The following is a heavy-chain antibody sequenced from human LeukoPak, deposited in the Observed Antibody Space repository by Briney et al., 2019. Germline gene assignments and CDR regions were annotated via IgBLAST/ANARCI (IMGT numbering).Heavy chain of an antibody. D-gene: IGHD3-10*01. V-gene: IGHV1-18*01. CDR1: GYIFTSYD. Sequence: ASVKVSCKASGYIFTSYDISWVRQAPGQWLEWMGWISPYTGYAEYAQKFQGRVTMTTDTSTTTAYMELRSLRSDDTALYYCARDTTTMVRGVSDYWGQGTLVTVSS. CDR2: ISPYTGYA. CDR3: ARDTTTMVRGVSDY. J-gene: IGHJ4*02.